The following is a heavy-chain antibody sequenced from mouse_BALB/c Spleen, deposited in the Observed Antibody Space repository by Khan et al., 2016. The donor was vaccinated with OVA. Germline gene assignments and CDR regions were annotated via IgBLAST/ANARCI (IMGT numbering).Heavy chain of an antibody. Sequence: VQLKESGPGLVKPSQSLSLTCTVTDYSITSEYAWNWIRQFPGNKLEWMGYISYSGSTSYHPSLKSRISFTRDTSKNQFFLQLNSVTPEDTATYYCARSVYYAYAYAMDYWGQGTSVTVSS. CDR2: ISYSGST. V-gene: IGHV3-2*02. CDR3: ARSVYYAYAYAMDY. D-gene: IGHD2-2*01. J-gene: IGHJ4*01. CDR1: DYSITSEYA.